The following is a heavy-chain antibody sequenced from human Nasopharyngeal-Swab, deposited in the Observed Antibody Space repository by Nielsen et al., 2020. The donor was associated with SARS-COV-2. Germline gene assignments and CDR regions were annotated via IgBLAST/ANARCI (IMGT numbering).Heavy chain of an antibody. V-gene: IGHV4-34*01. Sequence: RQAPGKGLEWIGEINHSGSTNYNPSLKSRVTISVDTSKNQFSLKLSSVTAAGTAVYYCARDPGSGSFYFDYWGQGTLVTVSS. D-gene: IGHD3-22*01. CDR3: ARDPGSGSFYFDY. J-gene: IGHJ4*02. CDR2: INHSGST.